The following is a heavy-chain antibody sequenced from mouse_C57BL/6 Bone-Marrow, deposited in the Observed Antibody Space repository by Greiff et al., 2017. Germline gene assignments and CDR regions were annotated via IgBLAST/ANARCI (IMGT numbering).Heavy chain of an antibody. Sequence: VQLQQPGAELVMPGASVKLSCKASGYTFTSYWMHWVKQRPGQGLEWIGEIDPSDSYTNYNQKFKGKSTLTLDKSSSTAYMQLSSLTSEDSAVYYCARENYGSSYWFAYWGQGTLVTVSA. CDR3: ARENYGSSYWFAY. CDR1: GYTFTSYW. CDR2: IDPSDSYT. J-gene: IGHJ3*01. D-gene: IGHD1-1*01. V-gene: IGHV1-69*01.